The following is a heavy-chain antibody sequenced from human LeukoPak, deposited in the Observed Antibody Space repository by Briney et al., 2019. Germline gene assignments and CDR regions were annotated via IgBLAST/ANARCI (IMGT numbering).Heavy chain of an antibody. CDR1: GFTFSSYS. V-gene: IGHV3-21*01. Sequence: GGSLRLSCAASGFTFSSYSMNWVRQAPGKGLEWVSSISSSSSYIYYADSVKGRFTISRDNAKNSLYLQMNSLRAEDTAVYYCARDTSSWYLGGDYYFDYWGREPWSPSPQ. J-gene: IGHJ4*02. D-gene: IGHD6-13*01. CDR3: ARDTSSWYLGGDYYFDY. CDR2: ISSSSSYI.